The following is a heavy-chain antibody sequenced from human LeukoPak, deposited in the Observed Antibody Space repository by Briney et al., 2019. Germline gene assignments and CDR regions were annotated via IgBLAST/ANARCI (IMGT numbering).Heavy chain of an antibody. CDR1: GFTFSNYA. V-gene: IGHV3-30*04. CDR2: ISYDGSNK. J-gene: IGHJ6*03. Sequence: GGSLRLSCAASGFTFSNYAIHWVRQAPGKGLEWVAVISYDGSNKYYADSVKGRFTISRDNSKNTLYLQMNSLRAQDTAVYYCAKDYYDSSGYYFPLPSNYYYYYMDVWGKGTTVTVSS. CDR3: AKDYYDSSGYYFPLPSNYYYYYMDV. D-gene: IGHD3-22*01.